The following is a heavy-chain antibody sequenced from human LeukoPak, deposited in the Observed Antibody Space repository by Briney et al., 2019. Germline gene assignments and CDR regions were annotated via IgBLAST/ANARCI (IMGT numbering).Heavy chain of an antibody. D-gene: IGHD3-10*01. CDR1: GFTFSNYE. V-gene: IGHV3-48*03. J-gene: IGHJ4*02. Sequence: GGSLRLSCAASGFTFSNYEMNWVRQAPGKGLEWVSYISSSGSTICYADSVKGRFTISRDNAKNSLYLQMNSLRAEDTSIYYCARDFYYGSGRFDYWGQGTLVTVSS. CDR3: ARDFYYGSGRFDY. CDR2: ISSSGSTI.